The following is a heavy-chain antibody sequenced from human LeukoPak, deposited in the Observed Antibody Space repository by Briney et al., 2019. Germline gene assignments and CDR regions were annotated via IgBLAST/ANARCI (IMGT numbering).Heavy chain of an antibody. J-gene: IGHJ4*02. CDR2: ISYDGSNK. V-gene: IGHV3-30*18. CDR3: ANGLITMVRGVIPFDY. Sequence: PGGSLRLSCAASGFTFSSYGMHWVRQAPGKGLEWVAVISYDGSNKYYADSVKGRFTISRDNSKNTLYLQMNSLRAEDTAVYYCANGLITMVRGVIPFDYWGQGTLVTVSS. CDR1: GFTFSSYG. D-gene: IGHD3-10*01.